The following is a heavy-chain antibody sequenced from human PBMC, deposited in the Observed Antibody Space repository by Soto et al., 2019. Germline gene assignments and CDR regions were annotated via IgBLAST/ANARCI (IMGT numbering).Heavy chain of an antibody. Sequence: QITLNESGPTLVKPTQTLTLTCTFSGFSLTTSGVGVGWIRQPPGKALEWLALIYWDDDKRYSPSLRNRLTITKDTSKNQVVLTMDNMDPVDTATYYCARRLHGRYSGTDYGYWGQGILVTVSS. CDR3: ARRLHGRYSGTDYGY. CDR1: GFSLTTSGVG. J-gene: IGHJ4*02. CDR2: IYWDDDK. V-gene: IGHV2-5*02. D-gene: IGHD1-26*01.